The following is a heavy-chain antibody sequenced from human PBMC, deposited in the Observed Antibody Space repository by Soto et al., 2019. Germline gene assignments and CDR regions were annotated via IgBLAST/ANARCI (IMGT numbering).Heavy chain of an antibody. V-gene: IGHV1-3*04. CDR3: ARGRKQWLVNDY. J-gene: IGHJ4*02. Sequence: ASVKVSCKASGYTFTSYAIHWVRQAPGQRLEWMGWINTGNGNTKYSQKFQGRVTITRDTSASTAYMELSSLRSEDTAIYYCARGRKQWLVNDYWGQGTLVTGSS. D-gene: IGHD6-19*01. CDR1: GYTFTSYA. CDR2: INTGNGNT.